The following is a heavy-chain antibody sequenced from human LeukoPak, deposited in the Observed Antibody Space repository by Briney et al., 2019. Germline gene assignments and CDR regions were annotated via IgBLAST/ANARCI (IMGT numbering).Heavy chain of an antibody. J-gene: IGHJ4*02. D-gene: IGHD5-18*01. V-gene: IGHV4-59*12. CDR2: IYYSGST. CDR3: ARDRGGYTYSHDY. CDR1: VGSNSSYY. Sequence: SETLSLTRTVCVGSNSSYYWSWIRQPRGRGREGGGYIYYSGSTNYNPSLKSRVTISVDTSKNQLSLKLNFVTAADTAVYYCARDRGGYTYSHDYWGQGTLVTVSS.